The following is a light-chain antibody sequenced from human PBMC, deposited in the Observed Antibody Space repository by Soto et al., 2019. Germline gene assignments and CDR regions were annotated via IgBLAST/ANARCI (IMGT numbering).Light chain of an antibody. CDR1: SSNIGSNY. J-gene: IGLJ2*01. V-gene: IGLV1-47*01. CDR2: RND. CDR3: ATWDDSLSGGV. Sequence: QSVLTQPPSASGTPGQRVTISCSGSSSNIGSNYVYWYQQFPGTAPKLLIYRNDLRPSGVPDRFSGSKSGTSASLAISGLRSEDEADYYCATWDDSLSGGVFGGGTKVTVL.